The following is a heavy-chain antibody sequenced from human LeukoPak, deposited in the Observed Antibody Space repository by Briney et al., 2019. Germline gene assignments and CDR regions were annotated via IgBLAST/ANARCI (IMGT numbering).Heavy chain of an antibody. D-gene: IGHD3-3*01. J-gene: IGHJ3*02. Sequence: SVKVSCKASGGTFSSYAISWVRQAPGQGLEWMGGIIPIFGTANYAQKFQGRVTITADESTSTAYMELSSLRSEDTAVYYCARVHGRYYDFWSGYFGRAFDIWGQGTMVTVSS. V-gene: IGHV1-69*13. CDR2: IIPIFGTA. CDR1: GGTFSSYA. CDR3: ARVHGRYYDFWSGYFGRAFDI.